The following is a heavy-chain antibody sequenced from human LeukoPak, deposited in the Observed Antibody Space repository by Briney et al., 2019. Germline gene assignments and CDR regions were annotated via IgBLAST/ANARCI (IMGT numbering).Heavy chain of an antibody. CDR1: GYTFTSYG. V-gene: IGHV1-18*01. CDR3: AREYSSSGGDWFDP. Sequence: PGASVKVSCKASGYTFTSYGISWVRQAPGQGLEWMGWISAYNDNTNYAQKLQGRVTMTTDTSTSTAYMELRSLRSDDTAVYYCAREYSSSGGDWFDPWGQGTLVTVSS. J-gene: IGHJ5*02. CDR2: ISAYNDNT. D-gene: IGHD6-13*01.